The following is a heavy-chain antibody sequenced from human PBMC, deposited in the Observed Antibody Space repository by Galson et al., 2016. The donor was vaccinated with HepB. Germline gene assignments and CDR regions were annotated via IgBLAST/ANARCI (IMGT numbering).Heavy chain of an antibody. CDR3: ARDRERWQRLAFNWFDP. J-gene: IGHJ5*02. D-gene: IGHD6-19*01. CDR1: GGSISTYA. V-gene: IGHV1-69*06. Sequence: SVKVSCKASGGSISTYAISWVRQAPGQGLEWMGGISPILGTPSYAQKFPGRVMITADRTTSTVYMERSSLRFEDTAVYYCARDRERWQRLAFNWFDPWGQGTLVTVSS. CDR2: ISPILGTP.